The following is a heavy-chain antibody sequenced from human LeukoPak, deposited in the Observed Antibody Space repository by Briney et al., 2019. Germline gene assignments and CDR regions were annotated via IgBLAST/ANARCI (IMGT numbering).Heavy chain of an antibody. CDR1: GGSISSGDYY. CDR3: AVRGDILTGYFLY. Sequence: SETLSLTCTVSGGSISSGDYYWSWIRQPPGKGLEWIGYIYYSGSTYYNPSLKSRVTISVDTSKNQFSLKLSSVTAADTAVYYCAVRGDILTGYFLYWGQGTLVTVSS. CDR2: IYYSGST. D-gene: IGHD3-9*01. J-gene: IGHJ4*02. V-gene: IGHV4-30-4*01.